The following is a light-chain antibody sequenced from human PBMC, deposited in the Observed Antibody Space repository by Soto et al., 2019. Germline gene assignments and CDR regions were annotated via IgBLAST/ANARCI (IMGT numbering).Light chain of an antibody. J-gene: IGKJ4*01. CDR3: LHHNSYPLT. CDR1: QGISNY. V-gene: IGKV1-17*03. CDR2: AAS. Sequence: DIQMTHSPSSVSASVGYIFTISLRASQGISNYLAWFQQKPGKVPKRLIYAASSLQSGVPSRFSGSGSGTEFTLTISSLQPEDFATYYCLHHNSYPLTFGGGTKVDIK.